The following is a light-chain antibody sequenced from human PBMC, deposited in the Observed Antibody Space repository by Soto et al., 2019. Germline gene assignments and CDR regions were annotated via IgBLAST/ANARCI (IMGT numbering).Light chain of an antibody. CDR1: SSDVGGYNY. J-gene: IGLJ1*01. CDR2: EVN. CDR3: SSYAGSSNV. V-gene: IGLV2-8*01. Sequence: QSALTQPPSASGSPGQSVAISCTGTSSDVGGYNYVSWYQQHPGKAPKLMIYEVNKRPSGVPDRFSGSKSGNTASLTVSVLQAEEEADYYCSSYAGSSNVFGTGTKLTVL.